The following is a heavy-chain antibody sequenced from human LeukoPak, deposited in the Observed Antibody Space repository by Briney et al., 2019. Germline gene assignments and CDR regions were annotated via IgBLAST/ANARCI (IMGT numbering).Heavy chain of an antibody. D-gene: IGHD6-19*01. J-gene: IGHJ4*02. CDR2: ISWNSGSI. CDR3: ATGSSGWYDFDY. CDR1: GFTFDDYA. Sequence: GRSLRLSCAASGFTFDDYAMHWVRQAPGKGLEWVSGISWNSGSIGYAGSVKGRFTISRDNAKNSLYLQMNSLRAEDMALYYCATGSSGWYDFDYWGQGTLVTVSS. V-gene: IGHV3-9*03.